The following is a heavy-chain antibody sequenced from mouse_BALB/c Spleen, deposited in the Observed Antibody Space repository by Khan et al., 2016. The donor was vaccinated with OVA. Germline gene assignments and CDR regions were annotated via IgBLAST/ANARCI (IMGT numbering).Heavy chain of an antibody. CDR3: AGSGGNFHEYFDV. CDR2: ISSGSSTI. Sequence: EVHLVESGGGLVQPGGSRKLSCVASGFTLSSFGMHWVRQAPMQGLEWVAYISSGSSTIYYVDTVKGRFTFTEDNPTNALFLQMTSLRSHDTAMYYCAGSGGNFHEYFDVWGAGTSVTVSS. V-gene: IGHV5-17*02. CDR1: GFTLSSFG. J-gene: IGHJ1*01. D-gene: IGHD2-1*01.